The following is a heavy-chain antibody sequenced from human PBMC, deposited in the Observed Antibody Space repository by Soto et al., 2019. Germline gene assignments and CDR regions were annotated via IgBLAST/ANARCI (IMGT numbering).Heavy chain of an antibody. V-gene: IGHV3-23*01. D-gene: IGHD2-15*01. J-gene: IGHJ3*01. CDR1: GFRFDTYA. CDR2: IGGGDDDR. Sequence: PGGSLRLSCATSGFRFDTYAMSWARQAPGKGLEWVSSIGGGDDDRYYPESVKGRFTTSRDNSKSSVFPPMTSLSAEDTARYSCARDRECYTSVWDPFDFWGRGTVVAVSS. CDR3: ARDRECYTSVWDPFDF.